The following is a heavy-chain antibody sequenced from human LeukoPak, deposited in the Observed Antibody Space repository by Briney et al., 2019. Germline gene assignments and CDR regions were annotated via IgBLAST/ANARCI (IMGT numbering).Heavy chain of an antibody. J-gene: IGHJ3*02. CDR3: ARIYGNSTIADAFDI. V-gene: IGHV3-53*01. CDR1: GFSVFSNY. Sequence: PGGSLRLSCAASGFSVFSNYMTWVRQAPGKGLEWVAVSYRRDTIFYADAVKGRFIISTDSSRKTVYLQMNSLRVDDTAMYYCARIYGNSTIADAFDIWGQGTMVIVSS. D-gene: IGHD2-21*01. CDR2: SYRRDTI.